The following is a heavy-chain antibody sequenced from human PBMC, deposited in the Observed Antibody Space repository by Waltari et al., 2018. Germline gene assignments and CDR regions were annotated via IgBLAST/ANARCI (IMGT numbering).Heavy chain of an antibody. D-gene: IGHD3-10*01. Sequence: EVQLVESGGGLVKPGGSLRLSCAASGFIFSSYAMNWVRQAPGKGLEWVSTISNRGDYIYYADSVKGRFTISRDNAKNSLSLQVNSLRPEDTAVYFCASGDTQFAYWGQGTLVTVSS. CDR3: ASGDTQFAY. V-gene: IGHV3-21*01. J-gene: IGHJ4*02. CDR2: ISNRGDYI. CDR1: GFIFSSYA.